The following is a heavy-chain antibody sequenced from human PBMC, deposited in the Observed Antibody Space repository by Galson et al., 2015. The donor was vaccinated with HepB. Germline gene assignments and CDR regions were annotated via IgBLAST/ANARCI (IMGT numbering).Heavy chain of an antibody. CDR3: ARQKGTRIPFDY. CDR2: IYNSGSTT. V-gene: IGHV4-59*08. Sequence: LLLVSTVSGDSISSYYWSWSRQYPGKELLWNGHIYNSGSTTKYKPPLHSRVSISSDTSKNQFSLKLTSVTAADTAVYYCARQKGTRIPFDYWGQGILVTVSS. D-gene: IGHD1-1*01. CDR1: GDSISSYY. J-gene: IGHJ4*02.